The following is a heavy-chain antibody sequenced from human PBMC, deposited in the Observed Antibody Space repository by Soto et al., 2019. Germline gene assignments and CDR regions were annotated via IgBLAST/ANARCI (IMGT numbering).Heavy chain of an antibody. D-gene: IGHD1-26*01. CDR2: IIPIFGTA. CDR3: ARASVGATSEPRNWFDP. J-gene: IGHJ5*02. Sequence: PPASVKVSCKASGGTFSSYAISWVRQAPGQGLEWMGGIIPIFGTANYAQKFQGRVTITADESTSTAYMELSSLRSEDTAVYYCARASVGATSEPRNWFDPWGQGTLVTVSS. CDR1: GGTFSSYA. V-gene: IGHV1-69*13.